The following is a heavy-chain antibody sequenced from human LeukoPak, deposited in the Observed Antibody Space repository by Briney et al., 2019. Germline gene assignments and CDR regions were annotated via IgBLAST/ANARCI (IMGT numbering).Heavy chain of an antibody. CDR1: GFTFSSYA. CDR3: ARDNRPFHRSGWYKDS. J-gene: IGHJ4*02. Sequence: GGSLRLSCADSGFTFSSYAMHWVRQAPGKGLEWVALISYDGSNQNYADSVKGRFTISRDNPKNTLYLQMNSLRAEDTAVYYCARDNRPFHRSGWYKDSWGQGTLVTVSS. D-gene: IGHD6-19*01. V-gene: IGHV3-30-3*01. CDR2: ISYDGSNQ.